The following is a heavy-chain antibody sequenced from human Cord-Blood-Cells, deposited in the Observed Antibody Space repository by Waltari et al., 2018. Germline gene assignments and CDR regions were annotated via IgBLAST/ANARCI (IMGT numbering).Heavy chain of an antibody. Sequence: QVQLVQSGAEVKKPGASVKVSCKASGYTFTSYYMHWVRQAPGQGLEWMGIINPSGGSTXXXXXXXXXXXXXXXXXXXTVYMELSSLRSEDTAVYYCAREYSSSKNFDYWGQGTLVTVSS. CDR2: INPSGGST. CDR3: AREYSSSKNFDY. J-gene: IGHJ4*02. V-gene: IGHV1-46*01. CDR1: GYTFTSYY. D-gene: IGHD6-6*01.